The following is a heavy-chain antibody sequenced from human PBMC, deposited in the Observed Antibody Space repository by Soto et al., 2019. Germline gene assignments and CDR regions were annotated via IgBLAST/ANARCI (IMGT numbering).Heavy chain of an antibody. J-gene: IGHJ3*02. D-gene: IGHD6-13*01. Sequence: QVPLVQSGAEVKKPGASVKVSCKASGYTFTSYGISWVRQAPGQGLEWMGWISAYNGNTNYAQKLQGRVTMTTDTSTSKAYMELRSLRSDDTAVYYCARESPSSSWYHDAFDIWGQGTMVTVSS. CDR3: ARESPSSSWYHDAFDI. CDR1: GYTFTSYG. CDR2: ISAYNGNT. V-gene: IGHV1-18*04.